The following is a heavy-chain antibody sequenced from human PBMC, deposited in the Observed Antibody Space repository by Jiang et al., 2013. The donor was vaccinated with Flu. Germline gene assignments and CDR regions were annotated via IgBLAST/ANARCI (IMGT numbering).Heavy chain of an antibody. D-gene: IGHD5-12*01. V-gene: IGHV1-18*01. CDR3: ARDRNTGYDFPDY. CDR2: ISGYNGHT. Sequence: SGAEVKRPGASVKVSCKASNYTFTNYGITWVRQTPGQGLEWMGWISGYNGHTNYAHKFQGRVTMTTDTSTSTAYMELKSLRFDDTAVYYCARDRNTGYDFPDYWGQGTLATVSS. CDR1: NYTFTNYG. J-gene: IGHJ4*02.